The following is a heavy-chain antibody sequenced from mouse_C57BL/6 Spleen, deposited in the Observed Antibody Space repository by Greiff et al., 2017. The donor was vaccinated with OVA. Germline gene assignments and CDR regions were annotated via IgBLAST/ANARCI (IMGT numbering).Heavy chain of an antibody. CDR1: GYTFTDYN. CDR2: IYPGSGST. V-gene: IGHV1-76*01. Sequence: VHLVESGAELVRPGASVKLSCKASGYTFTDYNINWVKQRPGQGLEWIARIYPGSGSTYYNETFKGKATLTAEKSSSTAYMQLSSLTSEDTAVYFCAGGVGHWYFDVWGTGTTVTVSS. CDR3: AGGVGHWYFDV. D-gene: IGHD4-1*01. J-gene: IGHJ1*03.